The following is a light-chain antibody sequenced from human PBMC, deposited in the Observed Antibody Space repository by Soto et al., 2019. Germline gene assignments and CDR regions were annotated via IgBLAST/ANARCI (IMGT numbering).Light chain of an antibody. Sequence: QSVLTQPASVSGSPGQSITISCTGTSSDVGGYNYVSWYQQHPGKAPKLMIYDVSNRPSGVSNRFSGAKSGNTDSLTISGLQDEDEADYYCSSYTSSSTYVVFGGGTKLTVL. V-gene: IGLV2-14*01. CDR1: SSDVGGYNY. J-gene: IGLJ2*01. CDR3: SSYTSSSTYVV. CDR2: DVS.